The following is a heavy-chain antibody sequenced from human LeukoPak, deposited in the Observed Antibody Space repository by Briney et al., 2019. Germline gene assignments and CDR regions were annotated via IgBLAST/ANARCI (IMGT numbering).Heavy chain of an antibody. J-gene: IGHJ4*02. CDR2: IYYSGTT. CDR1: SGFITSSCYY. Sequence: SETLSLTCTVSSGFITSSCYYWGWIRQPPGKGLEWIVSIYYSGTTYYNPSLKSRVTIALDTSKNQFSLKLSSLTAADTAVYYCAGRVVPAAFDFWAQGTLVTVSS. D-gene: IGHD2-2*01. V-gene: IGHV4-39*01. CDR3: AGRVVPAAFDF.